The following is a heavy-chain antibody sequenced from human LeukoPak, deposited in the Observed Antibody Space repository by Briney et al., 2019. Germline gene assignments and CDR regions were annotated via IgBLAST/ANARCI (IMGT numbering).Heavy chain of an antibody. CDR1: GGSISSYY. Sequence: SETLSLTCTVSGGSISSYYWSWIRQPPGKGLEWIGYIYYSGSTNYKSSLKSRVTISVDTSKNQFSLKLSSVTAADTAVYYCASDFEGSSGLFDYWGQGTLVTVSS. CDR2: IYYSGST. D-gene: IGHD6-19*01. J-gene: IGHJ4*02. V-gene: IGHV4-59*01. CDR3: ASDFEGSSGLFDY.